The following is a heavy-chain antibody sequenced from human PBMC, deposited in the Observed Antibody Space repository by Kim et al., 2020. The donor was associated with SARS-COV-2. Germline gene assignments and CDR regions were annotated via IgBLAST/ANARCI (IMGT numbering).Heavy chain of an antibody. CDR3: ARADRGDSYYGMDV. CDR2: ISGRSPNT. CDR1: GFTFSTYA. V-gene: IGHV3-23*01. D-gene: IGHD2-21*01. J-gene: IGHJ6*02. Sequence: GGSLRLSCADSGFTFSTYAFCWVRHAPGKGLEWVSAISGRSPNTYYANSVRGRFTISRDNSRNTLYLQMNSLRAEDTAVYYCARADRGDSYYGMDVWGPG.